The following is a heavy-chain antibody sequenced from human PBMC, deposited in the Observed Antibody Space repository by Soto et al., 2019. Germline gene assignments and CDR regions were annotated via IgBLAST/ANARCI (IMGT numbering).Heavy chain of an antibody. J-gene: IGHJ4*02. D-gene: IGHD3-16*01. CDR1: GYTFHNYG. V-gene: IGHV1-18*01. Sequence: AAVQVSCKASGYTFHNYGVSWVRQAPGQRLEWMGRISAYNYNTHYAQNFEGRVTMTTDTSTSTAYMYLRSLRSDDSAIYYCARRTGEFRQVLDFWGQGTQVTVSS. CDR3: ARRTGEFRQVLDF. CDR2: ISAYNYNT.